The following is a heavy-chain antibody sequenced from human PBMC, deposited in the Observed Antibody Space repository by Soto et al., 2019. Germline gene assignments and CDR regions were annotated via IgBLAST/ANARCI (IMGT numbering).Heavy chain of an antibody. CDR3: ASSKRVATTFDY. D-gene: IGHD5-12*01. CDR1: GGSISSYY. J-gene: IGHJ4*02. Sequence: PSETLSLTCTVSGGSISSYYWSWIRQPPGKGLEWIGYIYYSGSTNYNPSLKSRVTISVDTSKNQFSLKLSSVTAADTAVYYCASSKRVATTFDYWGQGTLVTVSS. CDR2: IYYSGST. V-gene: IGHV4-59*08.